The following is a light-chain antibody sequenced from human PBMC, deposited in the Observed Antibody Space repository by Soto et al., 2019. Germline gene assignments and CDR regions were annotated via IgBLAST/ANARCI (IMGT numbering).Light chain of an antibody. V-gene: IGLV1-40*01. CDR1: SSNIGEGYD. Sequence: QAVLTQPPSVSGAPGQRVTISCTGSSSNIGEGYDVHWYQQLPGTAPKLVIYANSNRPSGIPDRFSGSKSGSSASLAITGLKAEAEADYYCKSFAFSLSGSVVFGGGTTRTVL. CDR2: ANS. CDR3: KSFAFSLSGSVV. J-gene: IGLJ2*01.